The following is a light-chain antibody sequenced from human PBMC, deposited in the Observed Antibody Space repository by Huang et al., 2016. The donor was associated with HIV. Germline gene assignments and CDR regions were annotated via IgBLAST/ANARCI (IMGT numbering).Light chain of an antibody. CDR3: QQYDSSPWT. CDR1: QSVSSSY. CDR2: GAS. J-gene: IGKJ1*01. V-gene: IGKV3-20*01. Sequence: EIVLTQSPGTLSLSPGERATLSCRASQSVSSSYLAWYQQKAGQAPRLLFYGASRRATGIPDRCSGSGAGTDFTLTISRLEPEDFAVYYCQQYDSSPWTFGQGTKVEIK.